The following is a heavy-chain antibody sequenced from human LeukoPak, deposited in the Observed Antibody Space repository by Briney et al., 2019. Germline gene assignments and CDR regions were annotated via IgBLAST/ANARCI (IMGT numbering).Heavy chain of an antibody. Sequence: GGSLRLSCAASGFTVSSNYMSWVRQAPGKGLEWVANMKEDGSGKYYVDFVKGRFTVSRDNAKNSMYLQMNSLRAEDTAVYYCARYTRSSGGGYWGQGTLVTVSS. CDR1: GFTVSSNY. V-gene: IGHV3-7*01. J-gene: IGHJ4*02. D-gene: IGHD6-6*01. CDR3: ARYTRSSGGGY. CDR2: MKEDGSGK.